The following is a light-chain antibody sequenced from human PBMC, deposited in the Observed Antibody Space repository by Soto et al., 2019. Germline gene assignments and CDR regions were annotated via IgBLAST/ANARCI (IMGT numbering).Light chain of an antibody. CDR2: GAS. Sequence: EIVLTQSPGTLSLSPGERATLYCRASQSVSGSYLAWYQQKPGQAPRLLIYGASSRATGIPDRFSGSGSGTEFTLTISSLQSEDFAVYYCQQYNNWPPWTFGQGTKVDIK. CDR3: QQYNNWPPWT. V-gene: IGKV3-20*01. CDR1: QSVSGSY. J-gene: IGKJ1*01.